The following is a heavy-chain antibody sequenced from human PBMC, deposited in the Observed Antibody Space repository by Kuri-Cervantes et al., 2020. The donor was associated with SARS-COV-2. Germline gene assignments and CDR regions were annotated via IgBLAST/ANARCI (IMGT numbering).Heavy chain of an antibody. CDR1: GGTFSSYA. CDR3: ARGWHSSGWSWVYYYYGMDV. Sequence: SVKVSCKASGGTFSSYAISWVRRAPGQGLEWMGGIIPIFGTANYAQKFQGRVTITADKSTSTAYMELSSLRSEDTAVYYCARGWHSSGWSWVYYYYGMDVWGQGTTVTVSS. CDR2: IIPIFGTA. V-gene: IGHV1-69*06. D-gene: IGHD6-19*01. J-gene: IGHJ6*02.